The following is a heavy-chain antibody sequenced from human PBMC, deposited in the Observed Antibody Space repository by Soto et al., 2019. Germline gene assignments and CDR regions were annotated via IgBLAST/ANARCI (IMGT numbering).Heavy chain of an antibody. D-gene: IGHD3-16*02. CDR3: ARGNIANWFGP. V-gene: IGHV5-51*01. J-gene: IGHJ5*02. CDR1: GYSFSSYW. CDR2: IYPSDSKV. Sequence: PGESLKISCKTSGYSFSSYWIVWVRQMPGKGLEWMGIIYPSDSKVKYNPSVQGQVTMSADKSIATTYLQWNSLKASDTAIYFCARGNIANWFGPWGQGTPVTVPS.